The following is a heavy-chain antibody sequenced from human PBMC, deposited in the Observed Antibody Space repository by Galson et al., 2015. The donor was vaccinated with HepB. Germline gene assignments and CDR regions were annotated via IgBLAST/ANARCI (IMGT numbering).Heavy chain of an antibody. CDR2: IWYDGSNK. V-gene: IGHV3-33*01. Sequence: SLRLSCAASGFTFSSYGMHWVRQAPGKGLEWVAVIWYDGSNKYYVDSVKGRFTISRDDPKDTLYLQMNSLRAEDTAVYYCARDRGDNWNDVAFDYWGQGTLVTVSS. J-gene: IGHJ4*02. CDR3: ARDRGDNWNDVAFDY. D-gene: IGHD1-20*01. CDR1: GFTFSSYG.